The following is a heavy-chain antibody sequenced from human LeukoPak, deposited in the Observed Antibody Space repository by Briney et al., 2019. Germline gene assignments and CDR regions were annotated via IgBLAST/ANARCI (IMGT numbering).Heavy chain of an antibody. CDR3: AREREGIVVPAAPTYFDY. D-gene: IGHD2-2*01. CDR1: GGSISSYY. CDR2: IYTSGST. J-gene: IGHJ4*02. Sequence: SETLSLTCTVSGGSISSYYWSWIRQPAGQGLEWIGRIYTSGSTNYNPCLKSRVTMSVDTSKNQFSLKLSSVTAADTAVYYCAREREGIVVPAAPTYFDYWGQGTLVTVSS. V-gene: IGHV4-4*07.